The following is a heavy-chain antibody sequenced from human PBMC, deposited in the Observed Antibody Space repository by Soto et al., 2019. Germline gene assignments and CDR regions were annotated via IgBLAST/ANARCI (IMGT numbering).Heavy chain of an antibody. D-gene: IGHD6-6*01. J-gene: IGHJ6*02. CDR3: AMVPTPSTSIAARRGGAYYYYGMDV. CDR1: GGTFSSYA. V-gene: IGHV1-69*01. CDR2: IIPSFGTA. Sequence: QVQLVQSGAEVKKPGSSVKVSCKASGGTFSSYAISWVRQAPGQGLEWMGGIIPSFGTANYAQKFQGRVTITADESTSTAYMELSSLRSEDTAVYYCAMVPTPSTSIAARRGGAYYYYGMDVWGQGTTVTVSS.